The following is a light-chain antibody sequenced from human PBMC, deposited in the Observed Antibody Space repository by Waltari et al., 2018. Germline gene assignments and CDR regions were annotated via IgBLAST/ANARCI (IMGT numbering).Light chain of an antibody. Sequence: EVLLTQFPVTLSLSPGDRAILSCRASHNINSRLAWYQKKPGQAPRLLIYNSSNRATEIPARFSGSGSGTDFNLTIGGLESEDFAVYYCQQRGPRPPVTFGGGTKVEFK. CDR3: QQRGPRPPVT. V-gene: IGKV3-11*01. CDR1: HNINSR. CDR2: NSS. J-gene: IGKJ4*01.